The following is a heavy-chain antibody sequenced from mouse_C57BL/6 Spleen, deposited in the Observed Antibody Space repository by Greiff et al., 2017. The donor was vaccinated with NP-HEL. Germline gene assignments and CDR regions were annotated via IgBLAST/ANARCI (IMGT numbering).Heavy chain of an antibody. CDR3: TRGGAIVTFDY. Sequence: VQRVESGAELVRPGASVTLSCKASGYTFTDYEMHWVKQTPVHGLEWIGAIDPETGGTAYNQKFKGKAILTADKSSSTAYMELRSLTSEDSAVYYCTRGGAIVTFDYWGQGTTLTVSS. J-gene: IGHJ2*01. CDR2: IDPETGGT. D-gene: IGHD2-5*01. V-gene: IGHV1-15*01. CDR1: GYTFTDYE.